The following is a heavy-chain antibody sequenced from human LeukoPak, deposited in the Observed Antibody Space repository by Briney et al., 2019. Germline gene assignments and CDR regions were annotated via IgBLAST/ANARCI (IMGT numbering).Heavy chain of an antibody. CDR2: IDSSGAYT. D-gene: IGHD6-19*01. CDR3: AKTIAVAGAEYFQH. J-gene: IGHJ1*01. Sequence: GGSLRLSCAASGFIFSNYAMSWVRQAPGKGLEWVSAIDSSGAYTWYADSVEGRFTISKDSSSTILYLQMNSLRAEDAAVYYCAKTIAVAGAEYFQHWGQGTLVTVSS. V-gene: IGHV3-23*01. CDR1: GFIFSNYA.